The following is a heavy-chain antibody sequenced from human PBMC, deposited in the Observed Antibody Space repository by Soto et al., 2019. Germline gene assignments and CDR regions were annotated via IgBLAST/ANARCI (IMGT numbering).Heavy chain of an antibody. CDR1: GFTFSSYS. CDR2: ISSSSSTI. V-gene: IGHV3-48*02. Sequence: GGSLRLSCAASGFTFSSYSMNWVRQAPGKGLEWVSYISSSSSTIYYADSVKGRFTISRDNAKNSLYLQMNSLRDEDTAVYYCARDGLDLYSSGWYDVWGAFDIWGQGTMVTVSS. CDR3: ARDGLDLYSSGWYDVWGAFDI. J-gene: IGHJ3*02. D-gene: IGHD6-19*01.